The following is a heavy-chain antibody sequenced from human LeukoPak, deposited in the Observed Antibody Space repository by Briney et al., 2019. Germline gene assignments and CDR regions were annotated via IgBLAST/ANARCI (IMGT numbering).Heavy chain of an antibody. J-gene: IGHJ4*02. Sequence: GRSLRLSCAASGFTFSSYGMHWVRQAPGKGLEWVAVISYDGSNKYYADSVKGRFTISRDNSKNTLYLQMNSLRAEDTAVYYCARALAVAGTGYWGQGTLVTVSS. CDR2: ISYDGSNK. CDR3: ARALAVAGTGY. V-gene: IGHV3-30*03. D-gene: IGHD6-19*01. CDR1: GFTFSSYG.